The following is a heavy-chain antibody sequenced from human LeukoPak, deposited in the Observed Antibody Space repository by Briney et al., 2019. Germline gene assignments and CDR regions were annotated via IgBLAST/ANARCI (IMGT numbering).Heavy chain of an antibody. Sequence: PSETLSLTCTSSGGSISSSSYYWGWIRQPPGKGLEWIGSIYYSGSTYYNPSLKSRVTISVDTSKNQFSLKLSSVTAADTAVYFCAIPRGYSYGYGEDYWGQGTLVTVSS. CDR1: GGSISSSSYY. D-gene: IGHD5-18*01. J-gene: IGHJ4*02. CDR3: AIPRGYSYGYGEDY. CDR2: IYYSGST. V-gene: IGHV4-39*01.